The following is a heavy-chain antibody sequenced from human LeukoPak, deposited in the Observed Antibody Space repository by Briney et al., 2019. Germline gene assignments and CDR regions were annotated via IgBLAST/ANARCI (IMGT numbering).Heavy chain of an antibody. CDR3: AREQRGGVSWSLGGLFAMYYTYYYMDV. J-gene: IGHJ6*03. CDR2: INPSDGAT. CDR1: GYTFTKYY. V-gene: IGHV1-46*01. D-gene: IGHD3-16*01. Sequence: ASVKVSCKASGYTFTKYYIHWVRQAPGQGLEWMGMINPSDGATTYTQRFQGRVTMTRDMSTTTVYMDLRSLRSEDTAVYFCAREQRGGVSWSLGGLFAMYYTYYYMDVWGRGTTVTVSS.